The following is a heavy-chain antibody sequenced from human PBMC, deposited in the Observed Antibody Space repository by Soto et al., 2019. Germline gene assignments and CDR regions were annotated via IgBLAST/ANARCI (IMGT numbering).Heavy chain of an antibody. J-gene: IGHJ6*02. D-gene: IGHD3-3*01. Sequence: SVKVSCKASGGTFSSYAISCVRQAPGQGLEWMGGIIPIFGTANYAQKFQGRVTITADESTSTAYMELSSLRSEDTAVYYCASSLRSTYYDFWSGREYYYYGMDVWGQGTTVTVSS. CDR3: ASSLRSTYYDFWSGREYYYYGMDV. CDR1: GGTFSSYA. CDR2: IIPIFGTA. V-gene: IGHV1-69*13.